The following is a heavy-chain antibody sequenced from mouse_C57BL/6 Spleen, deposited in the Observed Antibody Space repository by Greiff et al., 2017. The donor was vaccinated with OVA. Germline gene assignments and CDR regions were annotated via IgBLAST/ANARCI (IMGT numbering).Heavy chain of an antibody. Sequence: VQLQQPGAELVKPGASVKLSCKASGYTFTSYWMHWVKQRPGQGLEWIGMIHPNSGSTNYNEKFKSKATLTVDKSSSTAYMQLSSLTSEDSAVYYCARYLYYYGSSYFDYWGQGTTLTVSS. CDR2: IHPNSGST. CDR1: GYTFTSYW. V-gene: IGHV1-64*01. CDR3: ARYLYYYGSSYFDY. J-gene: IGHJ2*01. D-gene: IGHD1-1*01.